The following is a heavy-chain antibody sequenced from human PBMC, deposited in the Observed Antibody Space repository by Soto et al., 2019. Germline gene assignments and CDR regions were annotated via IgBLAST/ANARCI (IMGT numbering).Heavy chain of an antibody. Sequence: QVQLVESGGGVVQPGRSLRLSCAASGFTFSSYGMHWVRQAPGKGLEWVAVISYDGSNKYYADSVKGRFTISRDNSKNTLYLQMNSLIAEDTAVYYCAKDTDYGGNSGLGYWGQGTLVTVSS. D-gene: IGHD4-17*01. CDR3: AKDTDYGGNSGLGY. V-gene: IGHV3-30*18. J-gene: IGHJ4*02. CDR2: ISYDGSNK. CDR1: GFTFSSYG.